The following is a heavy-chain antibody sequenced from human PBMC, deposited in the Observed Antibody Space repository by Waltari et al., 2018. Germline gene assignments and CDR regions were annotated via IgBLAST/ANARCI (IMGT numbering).Heavy chain of an antibody. CDR2: MNIDGSDT. J-gene: IGHJ5*02. CDR1: GFTFTTFW. V-gene: IGHV3-74*01. CDR3: VRNMDDSPGGP. Sequence: DVQLVESGGGLVQPGESLRLSCAASGFTFTTFWMHWVSEVPGKGLVWVSRMNIDGSDTAYADSVKGRFIISRDNAKNTVSRQMNRLRAEDTGIYYCVRNMDDSPGGPWGQGTLVTVSS. D-gene: IGHD3-3*01.